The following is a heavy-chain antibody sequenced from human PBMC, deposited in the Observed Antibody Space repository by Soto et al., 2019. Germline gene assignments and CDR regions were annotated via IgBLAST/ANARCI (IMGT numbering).Heavy chain of an antibody. V-gene: IGHV4-59*12. J-gene: IGHJ2*01. CDR3: AREVVVVVPAAMHPYFDL. CDR2: IYYSGST. CDR1: GGSISSYY. Sequence: SETLSLTCTVSGGSISSYYWSWIRQPPGKGLEWIGYIYYSGSTNYNPSLKSRVTISVDTSKNQFSLKLSSVTAADTAVYYCAREVVVVVPAAMHPYFDLWGRGTLVTVSS. D-gene: IGHD2-2*01.